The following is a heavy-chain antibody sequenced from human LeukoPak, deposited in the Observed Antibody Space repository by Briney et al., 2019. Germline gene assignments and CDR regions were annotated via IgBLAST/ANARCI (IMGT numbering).Heavy chain of an antibody. CDR3: AGQPPWDYGDYVLDY. D-gene: IGHD4-17*01. CDR1: GYTFASYG. CDR2: ISAYNGNT. J-gene: IGHJ4*02. V-gene: IGHV1-18*01. Sequence: ASVKVSCKASGYTFASYGISWVRQAPGQGLEWMGWISAYNGNTNYAQKLQGRVTMTTDTSTSTAYMELRSLRSDDTAVYYCAGQPPWDYGDYVLDYWGQGTLVTVSS.